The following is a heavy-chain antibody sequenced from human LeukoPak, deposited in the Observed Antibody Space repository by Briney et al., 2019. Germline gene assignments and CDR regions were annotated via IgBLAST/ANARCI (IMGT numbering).Heavy chain of an antibody. V-gene: IGHV4-59*01. Sequence: SETLSLTCTVSGGSISSYYWSWIRQPPGKGLEWIGYIYYSGSTNYNPSLKSRVTISVDTSKNQFSLKLSSVTAADTAVYYCARGHSSVSLDYWGQGPLVTVSS. J-gene: IGHJ4*02. CDR1: GGSISSYY. CDR2: IYYSGST. D-gene: IGHD6-19*01. CDR3: ARGHSSVSLDY.